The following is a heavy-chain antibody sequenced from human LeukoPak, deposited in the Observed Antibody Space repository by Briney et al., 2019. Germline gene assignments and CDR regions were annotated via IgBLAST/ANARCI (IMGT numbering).Heavy chain of an antibody. CDR2: IYTSGST. D-gene: IGHD2/OR15-2a*01. V-gene: IGHV4-4*09. CDR1: DGSIRTYY. CDR3: ARGDFYRYYFDY. J-gene: IGHJ4*02. Sequence: SETLSLTCTVSDGSIRTYYWSWIRQPPGKGLEWIGYIYTSGSTNYNPSLKSRVTMSLDTSENQFSLKLSSVTAADTAVYYCARGDFYRYYFDYWGQGTLVTVSS.